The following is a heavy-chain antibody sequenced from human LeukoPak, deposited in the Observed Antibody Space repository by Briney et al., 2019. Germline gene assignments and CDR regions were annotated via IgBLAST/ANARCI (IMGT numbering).Heavy chain of an antibody. V-gene: IGHV3-30*18. Sequence: GGSLRLSCAASGFTFSNFGMNWVRQAPGKGLEWVAVISYDGSNKYYADSVKGRFTISKDNSRNTLYLQMNSLRPEDTAVYFCAKDRRKYSSPQEEDYWGQGTLVTVSS. CDR1: GFTFSNFG. J-gene: IGHJ4*02. CDR2: ISYDGSNK. CDR3: AKDRRKYSSPQEEDY. D-gene: IGHD6-6*01.